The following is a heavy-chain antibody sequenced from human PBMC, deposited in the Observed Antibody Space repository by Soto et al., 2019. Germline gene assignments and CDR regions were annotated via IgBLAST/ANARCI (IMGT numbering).Heavy chain of an antibody. D-gene: IGHD2-2*01. CDR3: ARGTIVVVPAAMLGYYYYYMDV. V-gene: IGHV4-34*01. J-gene: IGHJ6*03. Sequence: QVQLQQWGAGLLKPSETLSLTCAVYGGSFSGYYWSWIRQPPGKGLEWIGEINHSGSTNYNPSLNSRVIISVDTSKNQFSLKLSSVTAADTAVYYCARGTIVVVPAAMLGYYYYYMDVWGKGTTVTVSS. CDR1: GGSFSGYY. CDR2: INHSGST.